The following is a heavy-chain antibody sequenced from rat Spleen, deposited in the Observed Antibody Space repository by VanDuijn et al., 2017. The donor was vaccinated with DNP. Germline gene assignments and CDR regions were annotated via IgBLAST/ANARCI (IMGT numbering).Heavy chain of an antibody. Sequence: EVQLVESGGGVVQPGKSLKLSCAASGFSFSDSAMAWVRQVPGKGLEWVASITSSGGSTYYPDSVKGRFTISRDNAKNTLYLQMNSLRSEDTATYYCARDREDHNWFAYWGQGTLVTVSS. CDR3: ARDREDHNWFAY. J-gene: IGHJ3*01. CDR1: GFSFSDSA. CDR2: ITSSGGST. D-gene: IGHD1-11*01. V-gene: IGHV5S23*01.